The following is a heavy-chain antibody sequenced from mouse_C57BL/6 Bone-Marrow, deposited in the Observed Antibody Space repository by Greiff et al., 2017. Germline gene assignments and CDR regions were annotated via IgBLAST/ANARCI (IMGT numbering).Heavy chain of an antibody. CDR2: LDPSDSYT. CDR1: GYTFTSYW. Sequence: QVQLQQPGAELVMPGASVKLSCKASGYTFTSYWMHWVKQRPGQGLEWIGELDPSDSYTNYTQKFKGKSTLTVDKSSSTAYMQLSSLTSEYSAVYYCTRTSLYYYGSSFYAMDYWGQGTSVTVSS. D-gene: IGHD1-1*01. V-gene: IGHV1-69*01. CDR3: TRTSLYYYGSSFYAMDY. J-gene: IGHJ4*01.